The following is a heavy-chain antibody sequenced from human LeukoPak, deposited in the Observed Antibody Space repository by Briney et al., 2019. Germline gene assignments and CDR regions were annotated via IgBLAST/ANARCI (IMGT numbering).Heavy chain of an antibody. J-gene: IGHJ4*02. D-gene: IGHD6-19*01. Sequence: SETLSLTCTVSGGTISSYYWSWIRQPPGKGLEWIGYIYYSGSTNYNPSLKSRVSISVDTSKNQFSLKLGSVTAADTAVYYCARRMPAGTVDYWGQGTLVTVSS. CDR3: ARRMPAGTVDY. CDR2: IYYSGST. V-gene: IGHV4-59*01. CDR1: GGTISSYY.